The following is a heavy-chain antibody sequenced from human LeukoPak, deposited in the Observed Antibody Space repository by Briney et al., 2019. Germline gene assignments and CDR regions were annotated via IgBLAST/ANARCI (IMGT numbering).Heavy chain of an antibody. D-gene: IGHD5-12*01. CDR3: ARQAVNSGYPFDY. Sequence: SETLSLTCTVSGGSISSSGYYWGWIRQPRGKGLEWSASIYYSGSTYYNPSLKSRVSISVDSSKNQFSLKLSSVTAADTAVYYCARQAVNSGYPFDYWGQGTLVTVSS. CDR2: IYYSGST. J-gene: IGHJ4*02. CDR1: GGSISSSGYY. V-gene: IGHV4-39*01.